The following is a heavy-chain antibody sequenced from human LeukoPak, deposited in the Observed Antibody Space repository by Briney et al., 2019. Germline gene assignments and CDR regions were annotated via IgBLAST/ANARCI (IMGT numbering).Heavy chain of an antibody. V-gene: IGHV4-59*01. CDR2: IYYSGST. CDR3: AREESYYGMDV. J-gene: IGHJ6*02. CDR1: GGSISSYY. Sequence: SETLSLTCTVSGGSISSYYWSWIRQPPGKGLEWIGYIYYSGSTNYNPSLKSRVTISVDTSKSQFSLKLSSVTAADTAVFYCAREESYYGMDVWGQGTTVTVSS.